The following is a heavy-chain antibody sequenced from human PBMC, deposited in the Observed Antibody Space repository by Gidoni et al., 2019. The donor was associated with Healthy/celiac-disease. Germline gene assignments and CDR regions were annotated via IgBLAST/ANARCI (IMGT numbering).Heavy chain of an antibody. J-gene: IGHJ5*02. CDR2: IYYSGST. V-gene: IGHV4-39*01. CDR1: GGSISSSSYY. D-gene: IGHD2-2*02. Sequence: QLQLQESGPGLVKPSETLSLTCTVSGGSISSSSYYWGWIRQPPGKGLEWIGSIYYSGSTNYNPSLKSRVTISVDTSKNQFSRKLSSVTAADTAVYYCARHPGYCSSTSCYTWNWFDPWGQGTLVTVSS. CDR3: ARHPGYCSSTSCYTWNWFDP.